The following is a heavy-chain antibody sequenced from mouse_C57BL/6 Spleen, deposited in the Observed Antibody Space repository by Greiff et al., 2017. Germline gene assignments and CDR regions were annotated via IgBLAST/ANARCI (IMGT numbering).Heavy chain of an antibody. D-gene: IGHD2-4*01. J-gene: IGHJ4*01. V-gene: IGHV1-26*01. CDR3: ARFPYDYDGDYYAMDY. CDR2: INPNNGGT. Sequence: VQLQQSGPELVKPGASVKISCKASGYTFTDYYMNWVKQSHGKSLEWIGDINPNNGGTSYNQKFKGKATLTVDKSSSTAYMELRSLTSEDSAVYYCARFPYDYDGDYYAMDYWGQGTSVTVSS. CDR1: GYTFTDYY.